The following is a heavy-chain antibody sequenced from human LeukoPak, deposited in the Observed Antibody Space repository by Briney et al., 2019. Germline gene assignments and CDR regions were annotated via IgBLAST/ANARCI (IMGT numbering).Heavy chain of an antibody. Sequence: GGSLRPSCAASGFTLSDYWMHWVLQVPVEGLVWVSRIDPDGSTTNYADSVKGRFTTSRDNAKNTLYLQMNSLRAEDTALYYCTRVQAGRSGLMDVWGRGTTVTVSS. CDR1: GFTLSDYW. CDR2: IDPDGSTT. D-gene: IGHD2-8*02. V-gene: IGHV3-74*01. CDR3: TRVQAGRSGLMDV. J-gene: IGHJ6*02.